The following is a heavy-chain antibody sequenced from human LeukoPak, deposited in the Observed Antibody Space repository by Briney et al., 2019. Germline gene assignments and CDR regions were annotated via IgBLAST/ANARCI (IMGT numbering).Heavy chain of an antibody. J-gene: IGHJ4*02. D-gene: IGHD1-26*01. Sequence: GGSLRLSCAASGFTFSSYAMSWVRQAPGKGLEWVSAISGSGGSTYYADSVKGRFTISRDNSKNTLYLQMNSLRAEDTAVYYCARAHSGSHRRFDYWGQGTLVTVSS. V-gene: IGHV3-23*01. CDR1: GFTFSSYA. CDR2: ISGSGGST. CDR3: ARAHSGSHRRFDY.